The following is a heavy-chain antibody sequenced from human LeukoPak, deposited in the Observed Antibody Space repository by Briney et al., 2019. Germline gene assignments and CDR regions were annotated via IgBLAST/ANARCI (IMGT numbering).Heavy chain of an antibody. J-gene: IGHJ4*02. CDR3: ARRYYDSSGYRFDY. Sequence: ASVKVPCKASGYTFTGYYMHWVRQAPGQGLEWMGWINPNSGGTNYAQKFQGRVTMTRDTSISTAYMELSRLRSDDTAVYYCARRYYDSSGYRFDYWGQGTLVTVSS. CDR1: GYTFTGYY. D-gene: IGHD3-22*01. CDR2: INPNSGGT. V-gene: IGHV1-2*02.